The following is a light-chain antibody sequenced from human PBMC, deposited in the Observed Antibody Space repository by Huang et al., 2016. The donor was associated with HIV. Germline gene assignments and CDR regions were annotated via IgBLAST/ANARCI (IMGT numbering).Light chain of an antibody. V-gene: IGKV3-11*01. Sequence: EIVLTQSPATLSLSPGDRATLSCRASQSVSSYLAWYQQKPGQAPRLLIYDASNRATGIPARFGGSGSGTDCTLTISSLEPEDFAVYYCQQRSNWPSITFGQGTRLEIK. CDR2: DAS. CDR1: QSVSSY. CDR3: QQRSNWPSIT. J-gene: IGKJ5*01.